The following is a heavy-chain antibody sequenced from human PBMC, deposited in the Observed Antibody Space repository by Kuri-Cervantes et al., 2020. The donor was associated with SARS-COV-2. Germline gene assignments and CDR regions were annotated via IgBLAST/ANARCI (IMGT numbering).Heavy chain of an antibody. CDR3: ARKSVRGIWFDP. D-gene: IGHD3-10*01. CDR2: IYHSGST. CDR1: GYSISSGYY. V-gene: IGHV4-38-2*01. Sequence: SQTLSLTCAVTGYSISSGYYWGWIRQPPGKGLEWIGSIYHSGSTYYNPSLKSRVTISVDRSKNQFSLKLSSVTAADTAVYYCARKSVRGIWFDPWGQGTLVTVSS. J-gene: IGHJ5*02.